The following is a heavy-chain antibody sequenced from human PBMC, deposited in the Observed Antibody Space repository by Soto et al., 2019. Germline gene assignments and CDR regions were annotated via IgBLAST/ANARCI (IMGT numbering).Heavy chain of an antibody. CDR1: GFTFNNYA. D-gene: IGHD3-10*01. CDR2: ISGGGDTT. Sequence: EVQLLESGGGLVQPGGSLRLSCAASGFTFNNYAMTWVRQAPGKGLGWVSAISGGGDTTYYADSVKGRFTVSRDGSKNTLYLQMSSLRAEDTALYYCAKGRGGSGSLTPRVDFWGQGTLVTVSS. J-gene: IGHJ4*02. CDR3: AKGRGGSGSLTPRVDF. V-gene: IGHV3-23*01.